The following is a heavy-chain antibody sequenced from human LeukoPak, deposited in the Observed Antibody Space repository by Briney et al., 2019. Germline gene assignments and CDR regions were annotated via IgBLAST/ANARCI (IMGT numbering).Heavy chain of an antibody. CDR3: ARDPSGPEYQLQEDWFDP. D-gene: IGHD2-2*01. CDR1: GFTFSSYW. J-gene: IGHJ5*02. Sequence: PGGSLRLSCAASGFTFSSYWMHWVRQAPGKGLVWVSRINTDGSSTSYTDSVKGRFTISRDNAKNTLYLQMNSLRAEDTAVYYCARDPSGPEYQLQEDWFDPWGQGTLVTVSS. CDR2: INTDGSST. V-gene: IGHV3-74*01.